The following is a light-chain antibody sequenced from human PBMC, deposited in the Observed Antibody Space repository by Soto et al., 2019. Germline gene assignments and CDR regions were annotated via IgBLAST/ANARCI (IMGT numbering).Light chain of an antibody. CDR1: QSVSGSY. CDR3: QHFGSSPPVT. CDR2: GAS. Sequence: EIVLTQSPGTLSLSPGESATLSCRASQSVSGSYVAWYQQRPGLAPRLLVYGASRRATGIPDRFRGSGSGTEFTLTISGLEADDFAVYFCQHFGSSPPVTFGQGTRLDIK. J-gene: IGKJ5*01. V-gene: IGKV3-20*01.